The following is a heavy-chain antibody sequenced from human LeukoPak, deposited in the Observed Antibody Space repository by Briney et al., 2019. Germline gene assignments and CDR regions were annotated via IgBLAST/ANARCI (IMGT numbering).Heavy chain of an antibody. CDR3: ARDLFVRGFTVNFDY. CDR2: IYYSGST. J-gene: IGHJ4*02. Sequence: PSETLSLTCTVSGGSISSSSYYWGWIRQPPGKGLEWIGSIYYSGSTYYNPSLKSRVTISVDTSKNQFSLKLSSVTAADTAVYYCARDLFVRGFTVNFDYWGQGTLVTVSS. V-gene: IGHV4-39*02. CDR1: GGSISSSSYY. D-gene: IGHD4-11*01.